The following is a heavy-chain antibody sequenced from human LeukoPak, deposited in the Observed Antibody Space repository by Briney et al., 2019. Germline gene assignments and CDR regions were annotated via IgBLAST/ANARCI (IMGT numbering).Heavy chain of an antibody. D-gene: IGHD6-19*01. CDR2: IYYSGST. V-gene: IGHV4-39*01. CDR1: GGSISSSSYY. J-gene: IGHJ4*02. Sequence: SETLSLTCTVSGGSISSSSYYWGWIRQPPGKGLEWIGSIYYSGSTYYNPSLKSRVTISVDTSKNQFSLKLSSVTAADTAVYYCARGVTSRGIAVAGSTYFDYWGQGTLVAVSS. CDR3: ARGVTSRGIAVAGSTYFDY.